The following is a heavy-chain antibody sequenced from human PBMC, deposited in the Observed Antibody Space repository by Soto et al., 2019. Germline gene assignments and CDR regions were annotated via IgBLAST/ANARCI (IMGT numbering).Heavy chain of an antibody. Sequence: QVQLQESGPGLVKPSGTLSLTCAVSGASISRGYWWSWVRQPPGKGLEWIGEIFHSGSTNYNPSLESRVTISVDKSKNQLPLNLNSLTAADTAVYYCATHRGNTYGPYDDWGQGTLVTVSS. CDR2: IFHSGST. J-gene: IGHJ4*02. V-gene: IGHV4-4*02. CDR3: ATHRGNTYGPYDD. D-gene: IGHD5-18*01. CDR1: GASISRGYW.